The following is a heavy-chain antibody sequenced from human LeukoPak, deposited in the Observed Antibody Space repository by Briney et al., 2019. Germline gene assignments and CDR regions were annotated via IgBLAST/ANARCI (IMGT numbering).Heavy chain of an antibody. CDR1: GFTFSRYW. D-gene: IGHD3-10*01. CDR3: ARDKEKGGSGSKFDY. Sequence: GGSLRLSCAASGFTFSRYWMSWVRQAPGKGLEWVANIEQDGSEKNYLDSVKGRFTISRDNAKSSLYLQMNSLRAEDTAVYYCARDKEKGGSGSKFDYWGQGTLVTVSS. J-gene: IGHJ4*02. V-gene: IGHV3-7*01. CDR2: IEQDGSEK.